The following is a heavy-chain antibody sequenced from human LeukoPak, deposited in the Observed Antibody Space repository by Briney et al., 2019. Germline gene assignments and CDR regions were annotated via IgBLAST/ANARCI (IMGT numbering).Heavy chain of an antibody. J-gene: IGHJ4*02. Sequence: SETLSLTCTVSGGSISSSSYYWGWIRQPPGKGLEWIGSIYYSGSTYYNPSLKSRVTISVDTSKNQFSLKLSSVTAADTAVYYCARGVRIQLWSPMYYFDYWGQGTLVTVSS. D-gene: IGHD5-18*01. CDR1: GGSISSSSYY. CDR2: IYYSGST. V-gene: IGHV4-39*07. CDR3: ARGVRIQLWSPMYYFDY.